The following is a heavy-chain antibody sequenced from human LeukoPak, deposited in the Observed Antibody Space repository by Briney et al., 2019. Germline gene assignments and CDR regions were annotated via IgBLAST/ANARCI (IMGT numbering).Heavy chain of an antibody. D-gene: IGHD7-27*01. CDR1: GFTFSSYG. V-gene: IGHV3-30*18. CDR3: AKDLLTGNDAFDI. J-gene: IGHJ3*02. Sequence: GGSLRLSCAASGFTFSSYGMHWVRQAPGKGLEGVAGISYDENNKYYAASVKGRFTISRDNSKNALYLQMNSLRAEDTAVYYCAKDLLTGNDAFDIWGQGTMVTVSS. CDR2: ISYDENNK.